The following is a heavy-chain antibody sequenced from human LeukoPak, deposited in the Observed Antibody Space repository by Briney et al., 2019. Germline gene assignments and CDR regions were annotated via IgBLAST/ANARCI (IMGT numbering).Heavy chain of an antibody. D-gene: IGHD6-19*01. CDR2: IYGSGST. CDR1: GDSLSSHF. V-gene: IGHV4-59*08. J-gene: IGHJ4*02. Sequence: SETLSLTCTVCGDSLSSHFWSWLRQPPGKGLEWIGYIYGSGSTHYDPSLRSRVTISEDTSKNQFSLKLTSVTAADTAVYYCARNVGWYSHDSWGQGTLVTASS. CDR3: ARNVGWYSHDS.